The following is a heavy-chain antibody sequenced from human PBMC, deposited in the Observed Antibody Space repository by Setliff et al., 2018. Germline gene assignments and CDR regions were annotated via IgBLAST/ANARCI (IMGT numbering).Heavy chain of an antibody. D-gene: IGHD3-16*01. CDR1: GSSIRSGHY. Sequence: TCDVSGSSIRSGHYWGWIRQPPGKGLEWMGWINPKSGGTRYAQKFQGRVTMTRDTSISTAYMELSSLRSDDTAVYYCARDGISWLMWFDPWGQGTLVTVSS. CDR3: ARDGISWLMWFDP. CDR2: INPKSGGT. J-gene: IGHJ5*02. V-gene: IGHV1-2*02.